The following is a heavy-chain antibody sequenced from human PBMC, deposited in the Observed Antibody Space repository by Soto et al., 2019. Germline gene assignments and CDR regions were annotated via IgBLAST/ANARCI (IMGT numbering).Heavy chain of an antibody. CDR2: IYSGGSK. Sequence: EVPLVESGGGLVQPGGSLRLSCAASGFTVSSNYMSWVRQAPGKGLHWVSVIYSGGSKYYADSVKGRFSISRDNSKNTMYLQMNVVRCEDRAVYYCARAGSDFWSGYYVYYYYYMDVWGKGTTVTVSS. J-gene: IGHJ6*03. CDR1: GFTVSSNY. CDR3: ARAGSDFWSGYYVYYYYYMDV. D-gene: IGHD3-3*01. V-gene: IGHV3-66*01.